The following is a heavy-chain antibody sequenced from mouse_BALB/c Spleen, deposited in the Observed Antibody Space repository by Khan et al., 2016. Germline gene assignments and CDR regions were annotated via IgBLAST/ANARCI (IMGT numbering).Heavy chain of an antibody. CDR2: IYYSGST. Sequence: EVQLQESGPDLVKPFQSLSLTCTVAGYSITSHYSWHWIRHFPGNKLEWMGYIYYSGSTNYNPSLKSRISITRDTSKNRFFLQLNSVTTEDTATYSYATSSSGYWYYFDYWGQGTTLTVSS. CDR1: GYSITSHYS. V-gene: IGHV3-1*02. D-gene: IGHD3-1*01. J-gene: IGHJ2*01. CDR3: ATSSSGYWYYFDY.